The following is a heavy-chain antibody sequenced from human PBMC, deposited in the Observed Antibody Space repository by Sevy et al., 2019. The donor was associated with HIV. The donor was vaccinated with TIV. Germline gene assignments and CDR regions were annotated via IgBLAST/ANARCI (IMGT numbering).Heavy chain of an antibody. CDR3: AKDHYTAVTIFGVITPGYYGMDV. V-gene: IGHV3-23*01. CDR2: ISGRGDTT. J-gene: IGHJ6*02. CDR1: GFTFNDYA. Sequence: GGSLRLSCAASGFTFNDYAMSWVRQAPGRGLEWVSTISGRGDTTNYADSVKGRFTFSRDNSKNTLYLQMNSLRAEDSAVYYCAKDHYTAVTIFGVITPGYYGMDVWGQGTTVTVSS. D-gene: IGHD3-3*01.